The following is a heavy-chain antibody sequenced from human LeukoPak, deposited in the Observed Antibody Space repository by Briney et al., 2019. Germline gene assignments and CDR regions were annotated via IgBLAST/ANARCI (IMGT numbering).Heavy chain of an antibody. CDR2: IYYSGST. D-gene: IGHD3-10*01. Sequence: NPSETLSLTCTVSGGSISSHYWSWIRQPPGKGLEWIGYIYYSGSTNYNPSLKSRVTISVDTSKNQFSLKLSSVTAADTAVYYCATSEGSYRFDYCGQGTLVTVSS. V-gene: IGHV4-59*11. CDR1: GGSISSHY. J-gene: IGHJ4*02. CDR3: ATSEGSYRFDY.